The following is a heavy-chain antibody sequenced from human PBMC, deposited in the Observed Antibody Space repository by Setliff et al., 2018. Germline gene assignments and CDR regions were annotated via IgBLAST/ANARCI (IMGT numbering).Heavy chain of an antibody. D-gene: IGHD3-10*01. V-gene: IGHV3-7*03. CDR3: ARAPYGWGSHYKIKWFDP. CDR2: INPHGSEK. CDR1: GLSYINDW. J-gene: IGHJ5*02. Sequence: GGSLRLSCTASGLSYINDWVSWVRQAPGKGLEWLASINPHGSEKYYADSVKGRFTISRDNAKNSLSLHLNSVTASDTAVYYCARAPYGWGSHYKIKWFDPWGQGTLVTVSS.